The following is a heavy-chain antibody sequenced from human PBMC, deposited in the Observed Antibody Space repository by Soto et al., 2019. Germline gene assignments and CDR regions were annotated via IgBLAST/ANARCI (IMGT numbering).Heavy chain of an antibody. V-gene: IGHV3-23*01. J-gene: IGHJ5*02. D-gene: IGHD1-1*01. CDR3: AKDRTTAGTTVRFDP. Sequence: GGSLRLSCAVSGFTFSSYAMSWVRQAPGKGLERVSSISGSGGSTYYADSVKGRFTISRDNSKNTLYLQMNSLRAEDTAVYYCAKDRTTAGTTVRFDPWGQGTLVTVSS. CDR2: ISGSGGST. CDR1: GFTFSSYA.